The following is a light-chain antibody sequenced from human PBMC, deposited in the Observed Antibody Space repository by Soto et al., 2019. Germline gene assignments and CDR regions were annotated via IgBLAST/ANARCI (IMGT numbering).Light chain of an antibody. CDR2: TAS. CDR3: QQYNSYSRGT. Sequence: DIQMTQSPSTVSASVGDRVTIACRASQNIKNWLAWYQQKPGKVPKLLIYTASSLESGVPSRFXGSGSGTEFTLTISSLQPDDFATYYCQQYNSYSRGTFGQGTKVEIK. J-gene: IGKJ1*01. CDR1: QNIKNW. V-gene: IGKV1-5*03.